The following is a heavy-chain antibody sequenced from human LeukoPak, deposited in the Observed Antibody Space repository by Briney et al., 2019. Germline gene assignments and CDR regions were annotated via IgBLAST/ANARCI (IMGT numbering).Heavy chain of an antibody. CDR3: AKGLSITIFGVVIRGFDY. V-gene: IGHV3-23*01. D-gene: IGHD3-3*01. CDR1: GFTFSSYA. CDR2: ISGSGGST. J-gene: IGHJ4*02. Sequence: GGSLRLSCAASGFTFSSYAMSWVRQAPGKGLEWVSAISGSGGSTYYADSVKGRFTISRDNSKNTLYLQMNSLRAEDTAVYYCAKGLSITIFGVVIRGFDYWGQGTLVTVSS.